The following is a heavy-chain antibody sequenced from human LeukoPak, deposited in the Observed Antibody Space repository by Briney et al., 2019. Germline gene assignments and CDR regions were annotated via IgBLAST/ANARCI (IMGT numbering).Heavy chain of an antibody. Sequence: ASVKVSCKASGYTFIDYYIHWVRQAPGQGLEWMGWINPNSGGTKYEQKFQGRVTMTRDTSISTAYMELSRLRSDDTAVYYCARDGPGIVTPGTGPFDIWGQGTLVTVSP. CDR1: GYTFIDYY. CDR3: ARDGPGIVTPGTGPFDI. CDR2: INPNSGGT. V-gene: IGHV1-2*02. J-gene: IGHJ3*02. D-gene: IGHD6-13*01.